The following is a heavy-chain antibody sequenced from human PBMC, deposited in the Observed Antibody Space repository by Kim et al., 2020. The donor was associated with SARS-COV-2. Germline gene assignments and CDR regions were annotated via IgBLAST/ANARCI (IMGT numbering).Heavy chain of an antibody. CDR2: INSDGSST. Sequence: GGSLRLSCAASGFTFSSYWMHWVRQAPGKGLVWVSRINSDGSSTSYADSVKGRFTISRDNAKNTLYLQMNSLRAEDTAVYYCAREVGYSSGWYCYQYNWFDTWGQGTLVTVSS. V-gene: IGHV3-74*01. D-gene: IGHD6-19*01. CDR1: GFTFSSYW. J-gene: IGHJ5*02. CDR3: AREVGYSSGWYCYQYNWFDT.